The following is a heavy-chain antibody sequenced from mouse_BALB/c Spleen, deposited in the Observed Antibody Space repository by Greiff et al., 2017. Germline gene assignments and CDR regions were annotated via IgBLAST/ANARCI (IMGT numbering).Heavy chain of an antibody. CDR2: IDPENGDT. J-gene: IGHJ2*01. D-gene: IGHD1-1*01. V-gene: IGHV14-4*02. CDR1: GFNIKDTY. CDR3: NALYYGSSYDFDY. Sequence: VQLQQSGAELVKPGASVKLSCTASGFNIKDTYMHWVKQRPEQGLEWIGWIDPENGDTEYAPKFQGKATMTADTSSNTAYLQLSSLTSEDTAVYYCNALYYGSSYDFDYWGQGTTLTVSS.